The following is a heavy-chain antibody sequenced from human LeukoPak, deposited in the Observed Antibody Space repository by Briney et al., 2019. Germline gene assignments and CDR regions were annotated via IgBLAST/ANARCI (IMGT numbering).Heavy chain of an antibody. V-gene: IGHV3-21*01. CDR3: ARHVVAVGFDY. J-gene: IGHJ4*02. D-gene: IGHD3-22*01. CDR1: GFTFSSYT. CDR2: ITSSSSYI. Sequence: GGSLRLSCAASGFTFSSYTMNWVRQAPGKGLEWVSSITSSSSYIYYTDSVKGRFTISRDNAKNSLCLQMNSLRAEDTAVYYCARHVVAVGFDYWGQGTLVTVSS.